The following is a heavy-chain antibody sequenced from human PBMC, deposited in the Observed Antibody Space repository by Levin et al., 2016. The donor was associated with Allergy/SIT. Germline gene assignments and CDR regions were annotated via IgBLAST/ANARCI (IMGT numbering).Heavy chain of an antibody. J-gene: IGHJ5*02. CDR2: FHYSGGT. CDR3: ARQTDYYGPQNGWFDP. CDR1: GGSISTFY. V-gene: IGHV4-59*13. D-gene: IGHD3-10*01. Sequence: GSLRLSCSVSGGSISTFYWSWIRQSPGKGLEWIGHFHYSGGTSYNPSLKSRVTISVDTSKSHLYLELSSVTAADTAVYYCARQTDYYGPQNGWFDPWGQGIPGHRLL.